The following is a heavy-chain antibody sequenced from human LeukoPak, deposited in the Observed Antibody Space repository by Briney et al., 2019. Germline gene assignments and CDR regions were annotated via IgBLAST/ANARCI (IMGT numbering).Heavy chain of an antibody. CDR2: IDSDGSST. Sequence: GGSLRLSCAASGFTFSSYWMHWVRHALGKGLVWVSRIDSDGSSTNYADSVKGRFTISRDNAKNTLYLQMNSLRAEDTAVYYCARDSTDYGDYGYWGQGTLVTVSS. J-gene: IGHJ4*02. D-gene: IGHD4-17*01. CDR1: GFTFSSYW. V-gene: IGHV3-74*01. CDR3: ARDSTDYGDYGY.